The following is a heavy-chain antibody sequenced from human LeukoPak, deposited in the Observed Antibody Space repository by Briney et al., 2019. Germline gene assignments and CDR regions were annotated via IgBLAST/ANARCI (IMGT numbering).Heavy chain of an antibody. CDR3: AKDLNYDFWSGLGN. CDR2: ISYDGTNK. J-gene: IGHJ4*02. CDR1: GLTLSSSG. V-gene: IGHV3-30*18. D-gene: IGHD3-3*01. Sequence: GGSVGLSCALAGLTLSSSGMDWVRKGTGKGVNCIAVISYDGTNKYYADSVKGRFTISRDNSKNTLYLQMNSLRAEDTAVYYCAKDLNYDFWSGLGNWGQGTLVTVSS.